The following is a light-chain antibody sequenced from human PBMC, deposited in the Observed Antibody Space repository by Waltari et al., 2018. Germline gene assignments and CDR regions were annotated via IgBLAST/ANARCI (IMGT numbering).Light chain of an antibody. J-gene: IGLJ3*02. CDR1: SGHSSNV. Sequence: QLVLTQSPSASASLGASVKLTCTLSSGHSSNVIAWLQQQPEKGPRFLMKVNSDGTHSKGDGITDRFSGSSSGAERYLTISSLQSEDEADYYCQTGGHGTWVFGGGTKLTVL. CDR3: QTGGHGTWV. V-gene: IGLV4-69*01. CDR2: VNSDGTH.